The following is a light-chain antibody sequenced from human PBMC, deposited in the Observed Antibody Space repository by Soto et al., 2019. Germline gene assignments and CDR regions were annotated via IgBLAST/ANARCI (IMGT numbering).Light chain of an antibody. Sequence: EIVLTQSPATLSLSPGERATLSCRASQSVYSSLAWYQQRPGQAPSLLIYDASNRATGIPARFSGSGSGTDFTLTISSLEPEDFALYYCQQRSTWPPAFGQGTKLEIK. CDR1: QSVYSS. J-gene: IGKJ2*01. V-gene: IGKV3-11*01. CDR3: QQRSTWPPA. CDR2: DAS.